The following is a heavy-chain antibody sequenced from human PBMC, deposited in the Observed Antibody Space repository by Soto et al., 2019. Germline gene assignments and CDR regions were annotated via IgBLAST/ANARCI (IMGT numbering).Heavy chain of an antibody. V-gene: IGHV3-66*01. CDR1: GFTVSSNY. CDR3: ARGYLQPGVTRDWFDP. D-gene: IGHD1-26*01. J-gene: IGHJ5*02. CDR2: IYSGGST. Sequence: PGGSLRLSCAASGFTVSSNYMSWVRQAPGKGLEWVSVIYSGGSTYYADSVKGRFTTSRDNSKNTLYLQMNSLRAEDTAVYYCARGYLQPGVTRDWFDPWGQGTLVTVSS.